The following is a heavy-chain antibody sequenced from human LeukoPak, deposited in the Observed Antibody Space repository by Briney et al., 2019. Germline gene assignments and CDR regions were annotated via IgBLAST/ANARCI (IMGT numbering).Heavy chain of an antibody. CDR2: ISSNGGST. J-gene: IGHJ4*02. CDR1: GFTFSSYA. V-gene: IGHV3-64*01. D-gene: IGHD3-3*01. CDR3: ARSFGGYDFWSGQYDPIFGY. Sequence: GGSLRLSCAASGFTFSSYAMHWVRQAPGKGLEYVSAISSNGGSTYYANSVKGRFTISRDNSKNTLYLQMGSLRAEDMAVYYCARSFGGYDFWSGQYDPIFGYWGQGTLVTVSS.